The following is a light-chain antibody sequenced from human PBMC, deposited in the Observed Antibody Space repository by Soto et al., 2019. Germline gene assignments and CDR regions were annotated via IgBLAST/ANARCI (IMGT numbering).Light chain of an antibody. CDR3: QQSYGTPET. CDR2: AAS. V-gene: IGKV1-39*01. Sequence: DIQMTQSPSSLSASVGDRVTITCRASQSISTYLNWYQQKPGKAPKVLIYAASSLQSGVPSRFSGSGSGTDFTLTISNLQPEDIATFYCQQSYGTPETFGQGTKVEIK. CDR1: QSISTY. J-gene: IGKJ1*01.